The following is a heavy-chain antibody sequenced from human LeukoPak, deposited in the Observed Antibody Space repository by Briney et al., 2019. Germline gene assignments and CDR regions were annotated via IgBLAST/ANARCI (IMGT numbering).Heavy chain of an antibody. CDR1: GFTFSSYW. CDR2: IKQDGSEK. D-gene: IGHD6-13*01. J-gene: IGHJ4*02. V-gene: IGHV3-7*01. Sequence: PGGSLRLSCAASGFTFSSYWMSWVRQAPWKRLEWVANIKQDGSEKYYVDSVKGRFTISRDIAKNSLYLQMNNLRAEDTAVYYCATHSSNWYFEYWGQGTLVTVSS. CDR3: ATHSSNWYFEY.